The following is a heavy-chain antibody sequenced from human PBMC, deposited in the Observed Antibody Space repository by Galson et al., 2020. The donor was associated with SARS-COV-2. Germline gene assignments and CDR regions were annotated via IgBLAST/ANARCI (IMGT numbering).Heavy chain of an antibody. D-gene: IGHD7-27*01. V-gene: IGHV3-74*01. CDR1: GLTLSSYW. Sequence: GGSLRLSCAASGLTLSSYWMHWVRQAPGKGLVWVSRIYSEGSSTSYADSVKGRFTISGDNAKNTLYLQMNSLRAEDTAVYYCARGDMGNDYFDYWGQGTLVTVSS. CDR3: ARGDMGNDYFDY. CDR2: IYSEGSST. J-gene: IGHJ4*02.